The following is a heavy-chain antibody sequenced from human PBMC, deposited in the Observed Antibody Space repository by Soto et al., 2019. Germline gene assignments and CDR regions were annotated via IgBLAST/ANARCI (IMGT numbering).Heavy chain of an antibody. Sequence: QVQLVQSGAEVKKPGASVKVSCKVSGYTLTELSMHWVRQAPGKGLEWMGGFDPEDGETIYAQKFQGXXTXTXXTSTDTAYMELSSLRSEDTAVYYCATGGIAAHFDYWGQGTLVTVSS. CDR1: GYTLTELS. J-gene: IGHJ4*02. D-gene: IGHD6-13*01. V-gene: IGHV1-24*01. CDR2: FDPEDGET. CDR3: ATGGIAAHFDY.